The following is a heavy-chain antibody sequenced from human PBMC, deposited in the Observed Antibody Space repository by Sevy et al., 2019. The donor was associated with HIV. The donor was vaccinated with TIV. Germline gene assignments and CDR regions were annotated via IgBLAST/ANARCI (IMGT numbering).Heavy chain of an antibody. V-gene: IGHV3-21*01. CDR3: ARGVRDFWSGYPDY. J-gene: IGHJ4*02. CDR2: ISSSSSYI. Sequence: LSLTCAASGFTFSSYIMNWVRQAPGKGLEWVSSISSSSSYIYYADSVKGRFTIPRDNAKNSLYLQMNSLRVEDTAVYYCARGVRDFWSGYPDYWGQGTLVTVSS. D-gene: IGHD3-3*01. CDR1: GFTFSSYI.